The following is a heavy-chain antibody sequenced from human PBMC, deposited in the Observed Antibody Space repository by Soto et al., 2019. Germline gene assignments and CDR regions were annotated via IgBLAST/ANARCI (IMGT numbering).Heavy chain of an antibody. CDR2: INAGNGNT. Sequence: QVQLVQSGAEVKKPGASVKVSCKASGYTFTSYAMHWVRQAPGQRLEWMGWINAGNGNTKYSQKFQGRVTITRDTSASTAYMELSSLRSEDTAVYYCARPGYSSGWSNWYFDLWGRGTLVTVSS. V-gene: IGHV1-3*01. D-gene: IGHD6-19*01. J-gene: IGHJ2*01. CDR1: GYTFTSYA. CDR3: ARPGYSSGWSNWYFDL.